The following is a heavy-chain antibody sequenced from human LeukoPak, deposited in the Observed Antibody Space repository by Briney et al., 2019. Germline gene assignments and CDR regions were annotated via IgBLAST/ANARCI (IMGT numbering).Heavy chain of an antibody. D-gene: IGHD1-26*01. J-gene: IGHJ4*02. CDR3: ARSGSYSGPYVY. CDR1: VGSINNYY. CDR2: IYTTGST. Sequence: PSETLSLTCTVSVGSINNYYWSWIRQPAGKGLEWIGRIYTTGSTNYNPSLKSRITMSVDTSKNQFSLKLSSVTAADTAVYYCARSGSYSGPYVYWGQGTVVTVSS. V-gene: IGHV4-4*07.